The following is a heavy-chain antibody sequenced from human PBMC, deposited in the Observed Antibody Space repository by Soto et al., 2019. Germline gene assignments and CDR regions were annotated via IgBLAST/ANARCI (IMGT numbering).Heavy chain of an antibody. D-gene: IGHD2-21*02. Sequence: ASVKVSCKVSGYSFSEMSMHWVRQTPEKGLEWMGSFDGEDGQTMYAQKFQGRVTMTEDTSADTAYMELSSLRSDDTAVYYCGLPDATGDLDDWGQGSRVTVSS. V-gene: IGHV1-24*01. CDR3: GLPDATGDLDD. J-gene: IGHJ4*02. CDR2: FDGEDGQT. CDR1: GYSFSEMS.